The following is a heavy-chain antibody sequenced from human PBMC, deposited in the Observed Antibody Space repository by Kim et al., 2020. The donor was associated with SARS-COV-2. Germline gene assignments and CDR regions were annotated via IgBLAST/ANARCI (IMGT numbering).Heavy chain of an antibody. CDR1: GFTFQNHA. J-gene: IGHJ6*02. Sequence: GGSLRLSCAASGFTFQNHAMSWVRQAPGKGLEWVSGNNWNGGSTGYGDSVKGRFTISRDNAKNSLYLQMNSLRAEDTALYYCARVFGGNQSYYYYYGMDVWGQGTTVTVSS. D-gene: IGHD1-1*01. CDR3: ARVFGGNQSYYYYYGMDV. V-gene: IGHV3-20*04. CDR2: NNWNGGST.